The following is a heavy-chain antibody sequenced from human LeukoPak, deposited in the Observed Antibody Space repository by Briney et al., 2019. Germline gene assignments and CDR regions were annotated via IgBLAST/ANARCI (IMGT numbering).Heavy chain of an antibody. J-gene: IGHJ5*02. Sequence: SETLSLTCTVSGGSISSSSYYWGRIRQPPGKGLEWIGSIYYSGSTYYNPSLKSRVTISVDTSKNQFSLKLSSVTAADTAVYYCARRSYDLWSGYPYNWFDPWGQGTLVTVSS. D-gene: IGHD3-3*01. CDR2: IYYSGST. CDR1: GGSISSSSYY. V-gene: IGHV4-39*01. CDR3: ARRSYDLWSGYPYNWFDP.